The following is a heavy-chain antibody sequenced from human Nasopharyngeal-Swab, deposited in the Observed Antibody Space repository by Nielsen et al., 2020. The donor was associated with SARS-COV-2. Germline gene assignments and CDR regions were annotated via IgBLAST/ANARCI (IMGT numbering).Heavy chain of an antibody. J-gene: IGHJ6*02. V-gene: IGHV3-48*04. Sequence: GESLKISCAASGFTFSSYSMNWVRQAPGKGLEWVSYISRSSSNIYYADSVKGRFTISRDNAENSLYLQMNSLRAEDTAVYYCAREDGDTAMVSGMDVWGQGTTVTVSS. CDR1: GFTFSSYS. CDR2: ISRSSSNI. D-gene: IGHD5-18*01. CDR3: AREDGDTAMVSGMDV.